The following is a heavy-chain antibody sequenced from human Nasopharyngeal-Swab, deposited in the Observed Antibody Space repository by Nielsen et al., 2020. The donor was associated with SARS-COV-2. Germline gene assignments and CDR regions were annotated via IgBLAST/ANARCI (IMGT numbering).Heavy chain of an antibody. CDR2: IIPILGIA. Sequence: SVKVSCKASGGTFSSYAISWVRQAPGQGLEWMGRIIPILGIANYAQKFQGRVTLTADKSTSTAYMELSSLRSEDTAVYYCARSGVGASAKHFDYWGQGTLVTVSS. D-gene: IGHD1-26*01. CDR1: GGTFSSYA. J-gene: IGHJ4*02. CDR3: ARSGVGASAKHFDY. V-gene: IGHV1-69*04.